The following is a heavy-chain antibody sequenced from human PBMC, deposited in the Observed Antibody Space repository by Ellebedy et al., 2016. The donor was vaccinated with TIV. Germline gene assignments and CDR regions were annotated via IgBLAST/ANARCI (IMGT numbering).Heavy chain of an antibody. CDR1: GDSISSGGSS. CDR2: IYLNGNS. CDR3: ARHCVTTACSGYGMDV. V-gene: IGHV4-30-2*01. D-gene: IGHD2-21*01. Sequence: SETLSLTXAVSGDSISSGGSSWIWIRQPPGKGLEWVGHIYLNGNSYYNQSLDSRVTISLHRSANSYSLQMNSVSAADTAVYYCARHCVTTACSGYGMDVWGHGTTVTVSS. J-gene: IGHJ6*02.